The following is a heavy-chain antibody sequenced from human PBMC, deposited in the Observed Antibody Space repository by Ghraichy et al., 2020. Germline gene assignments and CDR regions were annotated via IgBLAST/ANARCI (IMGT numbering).Heavy chain of an antibody. CDR3: ARGPAAAGVLPLYSGSYVR. J-gene: IGHJ4*02. D-gene: IGHD1-26*01. Sequence: SETLSLTCAVYGGSFSGYYWSWIRQPPGKGLEWIGEINHSGSTNYNPSLKSRVTISVDTSKNQFSLKLSSVTAADTAVYYCARGPAAAGVLPLYSGSYVRWGQGTLVTVSS. CDR2: INHSGST. V-gene: IGHV4-34*01. CDR1: GGSFSGYY.